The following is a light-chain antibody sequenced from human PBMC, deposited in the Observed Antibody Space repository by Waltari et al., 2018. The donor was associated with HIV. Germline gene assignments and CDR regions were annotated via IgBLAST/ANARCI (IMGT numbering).Light chain of an antibody. CDR1: SSDIEPYNY. Sequence: QSALTQPASVSGSPGQSISISCTGTSSDIEPYNYVSWYQQHAGKAPKLLIYQVSHRPSGFPDRFSGSKSGSTASLTISGLQANDEAHYYCSSFTITSTVIFGGGTRLTVL. CDR3: SSFTITSTVI. V-gene: IGLV2-14*03. CDR2: QVS. J-gene: IGLJ2*01.